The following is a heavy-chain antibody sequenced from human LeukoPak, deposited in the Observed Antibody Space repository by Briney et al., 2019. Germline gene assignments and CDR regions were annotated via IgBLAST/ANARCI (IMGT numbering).Heavy chain of an antibody. CDR3: ARDSPEDYGDYYFDY. CDR2: ISSSGSTI. Sequence: GGSLRLSCAASGFTFSDYYMSWIRQAPGKGLEWVSDISSSGSTIYYADSVKGRFTISRDNAKNSLYLQMNSLRAEDTAVYYCARDSPEDYGDYYFDYWGQGTLVTVSS. CDR1: GFTFSDYY. D-gene: IGHD4-17*01. J-gene: IGHJ4*02. V-gene: IGHV3-11*01.